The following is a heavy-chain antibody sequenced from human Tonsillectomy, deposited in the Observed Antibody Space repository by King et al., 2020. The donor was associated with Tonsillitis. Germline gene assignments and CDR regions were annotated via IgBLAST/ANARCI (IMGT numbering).Heavy chain of an antibody. V-gene: IGHV3-30-3*01. CDR1: GFNFRSFP. D-gene: IGHD4-17*01. CDR2: ISDGGGNK. J-gene: IGHJ3*02. Sequence: VQLVQSGGGVVQPGRSLRLSCAASGFNFRSFPMHWVRQAPGKGLEWVAVISDGGGNKFYADSVKGRFTISRDNSKNTLTLQMNGLRAEDTAVYYCAREVTMTTSDDAIDMWGQGTMVTVSS. CDR3: AREVTMTTSDDAIDM.